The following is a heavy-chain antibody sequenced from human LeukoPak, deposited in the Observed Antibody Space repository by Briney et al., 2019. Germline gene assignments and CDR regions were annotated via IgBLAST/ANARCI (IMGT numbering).Heavy chain of an antibody. J-gene: IGHJ4*02. CDR3: ARVPRYYDLPVHFDY. D-gene: IGHD3-3*01. Sequence: PGGSLRLSCAASGFTFSSYSMTWVRQAPGKGLEWVSSISSSSSYVYYADSVKGRFTISRDNAKNSLYLQMNSLRAEDTAVYYCARVPRYYDLPVHFDYWGQGTLVTVSS. CDR2: ISSSSSYV. V-gene: IGHV3-21*01. CDR1: GFTFSSYS.